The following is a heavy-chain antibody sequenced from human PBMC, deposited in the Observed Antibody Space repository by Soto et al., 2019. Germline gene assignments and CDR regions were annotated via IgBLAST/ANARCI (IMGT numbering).Heavy chain of an antibody. J-gene: IGHJ4*02. D-gene: IGHD3-10*01. CDR3: VRDLDGSGSYYTDY. CDR2: IIPIFGTA. V-gene: IGHV1-69*06. CDR1: GGTFSSYA. Sequence: SGGTFSSYAISWVRQAPGQGLEWMGGIIPIFGTANYAQKFQGRVTITADKSTSTAYMELRSLRSDDTAVYYCVRDLDGSGSYYTDYWGRGTLVTVSS.